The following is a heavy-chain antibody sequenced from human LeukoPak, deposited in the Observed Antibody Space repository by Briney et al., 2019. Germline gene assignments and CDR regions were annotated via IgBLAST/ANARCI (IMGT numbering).Heavy chain of an antibody. CDR1: GGSISSYY. V-gene: IGHV4-4*07. J-gene: IGHJ4*02. CDR3: ARGIIGAAAALGL. Sequence: PSETLSLTCTVSGGSISSYYWNWIRQPAGKGLEWIGRIYTSGSTNYNPSLKSRATMSVDTSKNQFSLKLNSVTAADTAVYYCARGIIGAAAALGLWGQGTLVTVSS. D-gene: IGHD6-13*01. CDR2: IYTSGST.